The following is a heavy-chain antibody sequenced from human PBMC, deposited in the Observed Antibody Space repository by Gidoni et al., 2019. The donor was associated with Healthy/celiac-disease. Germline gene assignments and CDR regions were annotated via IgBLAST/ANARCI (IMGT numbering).Heavy chain of an antibody. D-gene: IGHD2-15*01. CDR3: ARGGGNVVVVAATK. Sequence: QVQLQQWGAGLLKPSETLSLTCAVYGGSFSGYYWSWIRQPPGKGLAWIGEINHSGRTNYNPSLKSRVTISVDTSKNQFSLKLSSVTAADTAVYYCARGGGNVVVVAATKWGQGTLVTVSS. CDR1: GGSFSGYY. CDR2: INHSGRT. J-gene: IGHJ4*02. V-gene: IGHV4-34*01.